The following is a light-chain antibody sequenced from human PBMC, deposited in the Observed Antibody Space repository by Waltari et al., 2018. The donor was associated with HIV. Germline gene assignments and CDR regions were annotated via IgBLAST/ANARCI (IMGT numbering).Light chain of an antibody. J-gene: IGLJ2*01. CDR3: QAWDTKNMV. V-gene: IGLV3-1*01. CDR1: QVGGNY. Sequence: SFHLIQPPTVSVSPGPTATITCAGDQVGGNYGSWYQQRPGPAPILVSSQVDQRPSGIPERFSASNSGNTATLTSSASQSLDEADYYCQAWDTKNMVFGGGTKLT. CDR2: QVD.